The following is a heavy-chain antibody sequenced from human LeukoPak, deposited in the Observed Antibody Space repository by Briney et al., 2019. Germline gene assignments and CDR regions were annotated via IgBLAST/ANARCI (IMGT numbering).Heavy chain of an antibody. D-gene: IGHD3-22*01. CDR2: INPNSGDT. CDR3: ARGPNYYDSSGFHYRD. CDR1: GYTFTGSY. Sequence: ASVKVSCKASGYTFTGSYMHWVRQAPGQGLEWLGWINPNSGDTKIAQKFQGRVTMTRDTSISTTYMELRSLRSDDTAVYHCARGPNYYDSSGFHYRDWGQGTLVTVSS. J-gene: IGHJ4*02. V-gene: IGHV1-2*02.